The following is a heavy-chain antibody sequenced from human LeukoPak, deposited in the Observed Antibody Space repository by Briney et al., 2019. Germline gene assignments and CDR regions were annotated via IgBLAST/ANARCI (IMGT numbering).Heavy chain of an antibody. CDR1: GFTFSTFW. CDR3: ARDRRVYCTNGVCPYD. D-gene: IGHD2-8*01. CDR2: INQDGSEK. J-gene: IGHJ4*02. Sequence: GGSLRLSCAASGFTFSTFWMTWVRQAPGKGLEWVANINQDGSEKDYVDSVKGRFTISRDNAKNSLYLQMNSLRAEDTAVYYCARDRRVYCTNGVCPYDWGQGTLVTVSS. V-gene: IGHV3-7*01.